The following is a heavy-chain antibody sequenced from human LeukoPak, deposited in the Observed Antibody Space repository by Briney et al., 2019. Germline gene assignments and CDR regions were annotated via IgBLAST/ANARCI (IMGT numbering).Heavy chain of an antibody. CDR1: GFTFSSHG. J-gene: IGHJ4*02. CDR3: AKDGLDREPQFLH. CDR2: ISGSGDYT. Sequence: GGSLRLSCAASGFTFSSHGMSWVRQAPGKGLEWVSTISGSGDYTYYADSVKGRFTISRDNSKNTLYLQMNSLRAEDTAVYYCAKDGLDREPQFLHWGQGTLVTVSS. D-gene: IGHD3-10*01. V-gene: IGHV3-23*01.